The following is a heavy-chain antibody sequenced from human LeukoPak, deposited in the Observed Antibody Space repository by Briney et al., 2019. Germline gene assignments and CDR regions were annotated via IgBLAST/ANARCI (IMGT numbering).Heavy chain of an antibody. D-gene: IGHD2-15*01. CDR1: GYTFTSYD. CDR3: AREGYCSGGSCYYSYFDY. J-gene: IGHJ4*02. Sequence: ASVKVSCKASGYTFTSYDISWVRQATGQGLEWMGWMNPNSGNTGYAQKFQGRVTMTRNTSISTAYMELSRLRSEDTAVYYCAREGYCSGGSCYYSYFDYWGQGTLVTVSS. V-gene: IGHV1-8*01. CDR2: MNPNSGNT.